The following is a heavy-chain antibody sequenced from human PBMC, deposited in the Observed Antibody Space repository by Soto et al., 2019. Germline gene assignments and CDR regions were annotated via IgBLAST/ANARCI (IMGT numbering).Heavy chain of an antibody. D-gene: IGHD6-6*01. J-gene: IGHJ6*03. Sequence: GGSLRLSCAASGFTFSSYAMHWVRQAPGKGLEYVSAISSNGGSTYYANSVKGRFTISRDNSKNTLYLQMGSLRAEDMAVYYCARDGGSSSSEYYYYYMDVWGKGTTVTVSS. CDR2: ISSNGGST. V-gene: IGHV3-64*01. CDR3: ARDGGSSSSEYYYYYMDV. CDR1: GFTFSSYA.